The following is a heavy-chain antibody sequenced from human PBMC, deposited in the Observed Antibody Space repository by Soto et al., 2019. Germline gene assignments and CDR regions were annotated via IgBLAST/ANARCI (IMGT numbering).Heavy chain of an antibody. CDR2: INPSGGDT. D-gene: IGHD4-4*01. J-gene: IGHJ4*02. V-gene: IGHV1-46*03. Sequence: QVQLVQSGAEVKKPGASVKVSCKASGYTFSNYYVHWVRQAPGQGLEWMGKINPSGGDTGDAEKFQDRVTMTRDMSTTTVYMELSRLRPDDTAVYFCARGYGYSIYFFDYWGQGTQVTVSS. CDR1: GYTFSNYY. CDR3: ARGYGYSIYFFDY.